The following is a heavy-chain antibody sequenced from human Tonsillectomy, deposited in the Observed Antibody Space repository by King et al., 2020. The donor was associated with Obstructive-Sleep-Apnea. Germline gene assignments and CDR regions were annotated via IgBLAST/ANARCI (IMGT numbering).Heavy chain of an antibody. D-gene: IGHD1-26*01. J-gene: IGHJ4*02. CDR2: IYYSGST. Sequence: VQLQESGPGLVKPSETLSLTCTVSGGSVSSGSYYWSWIRQPPGQGLEWIGYIYYSGSTNYNPSLKSRVTISVDTSKNQFSLKLSSVTAADTAVYYCARDGGSGSYYEFDYWGQGTLVTVSS. CDR1: GGSVSSGSYY. V-gene: IGHV4-61*01. CDR3: ARDGGSGSYYEFDY.